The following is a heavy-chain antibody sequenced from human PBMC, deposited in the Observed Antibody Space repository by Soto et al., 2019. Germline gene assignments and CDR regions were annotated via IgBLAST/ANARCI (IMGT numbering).Heavy chain of an antibody. CDR2: IYHSGST. V-gene: IGHV4-30-2*01. Sequence: KPSETLSLTCAVSGGSISSGGYSWSWIRQPPGKGLEWIGYIYHSGSTYYNPSLKSRVTISVDRSKNQFSLKLSSVTAADTAVYYCARALLTYYDYVWGSYRPGWFDPWGQGTLVTVSS. J-gene: IGHJ5*02. D-gene: IGHD3-16*02. CDR3: ARALLTYYDYVWGSYRPGWFDP. CDR1: GGSISSGGYS.